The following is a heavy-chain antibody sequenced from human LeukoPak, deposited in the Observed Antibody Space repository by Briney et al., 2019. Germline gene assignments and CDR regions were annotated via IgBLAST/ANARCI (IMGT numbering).Heavy chain of an antibody. CDR2: ISYDGSNK. J-gene: IGHJ3*02. Sequence: GGTLRLSCAASGFTFSSYAMHWVRQAPGKGLEWVAVISYDGSNKYYADSVKGRFTISRDSSKNTLYLQMNSLRAEDTAVYYCAKDLMVIIVSGAFDIWGQGTMVTVSS. D-gene: IGHD3-3*01. V-gene: IGHV3-30*04. CDR3: AKDLMVIIVSGAFDI. CDR1: GFTFSSYA.